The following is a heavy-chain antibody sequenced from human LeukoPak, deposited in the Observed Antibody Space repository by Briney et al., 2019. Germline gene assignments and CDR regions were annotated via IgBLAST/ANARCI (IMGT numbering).Heavy chain of an antibody. V-gene: IGHV4-4*07. CDR3: AKYQIGDNVRSGFDI. CDR2: MYSSGST. Sequence: SETLSLTCTVSGGSISSYYWSWIRQPAGKRLEWIGRMYSSGSTNYNPSLKSRVTMSVDTSKNQFSLKLSSVTAADTAVYYCAKYQIGDNVRSGFDIWXRGTTVTVXS. D-gene: IGHD3-22*01. J-gene: IGHJ3*02. CDR1: GGSISSYY.